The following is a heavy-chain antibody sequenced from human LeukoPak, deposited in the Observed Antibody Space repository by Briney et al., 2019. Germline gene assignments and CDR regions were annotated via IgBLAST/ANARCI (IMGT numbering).Heavy chain of an antibody. D-gene: IGHD4-17*01. CDR1: GYTLTELS. CDR2: FDPEDGET. V-gene: IGHV1-24*01. Sequence: ASVKVSCKVSGYTLTELSMHWVRQAPGKGLEWMGGFDPEDGETIYVQKFQGRVTMTEDTSTDTAYMELSSLRSEDTAVYYCATVATTVTTVDAFDIWGQGTMVTVSS. CDR3: ATVATTVTTVDAFDI. J-gene: IGHJ3*02.